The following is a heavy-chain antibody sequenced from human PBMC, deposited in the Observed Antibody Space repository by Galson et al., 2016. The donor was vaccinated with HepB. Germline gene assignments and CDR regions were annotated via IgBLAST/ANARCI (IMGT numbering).Heavy chain of an antibody. CDR2: ISDSSAGT. CDR1: GFFFSNFV. J-gene: IGHJ6*02. Sequence: SLRLSCAASGFFFSNFVMTWVRQAPGKGLEWVSTISDSSAGTNYADSVKGRFTISRDNSKNTVYLQMNSLRGEDTALYYCAKRMSYSYYSAMDVWGQGTTVTVSS. D-gene: IGHD2-15*01. V-gene: IGHV3-23*01. CDR3: AKRMSYSYYSAMDV.